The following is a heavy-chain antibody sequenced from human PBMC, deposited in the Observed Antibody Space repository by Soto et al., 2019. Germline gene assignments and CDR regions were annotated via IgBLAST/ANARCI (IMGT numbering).Heavy chain of an antibody. Sequence: GESLKISCAASGFTFTSYGMNWVRQAPGKGLEWVSAISGSGGNTYYADSVRGRLTISRDNSKNTLYLQMNSLKAEDTAIYYCAKVRGYSYGYFDYYMDVWGKGTTVTVSS. CDR2: ISGSGGNT. D-gene: IGHD5-18*01. CDR3: AKVRGYSYGYFDYYMDV. J-gene: IGHJ6*03. CDR1: GFTFTSYG. V-gene: IGHV3-23*01.